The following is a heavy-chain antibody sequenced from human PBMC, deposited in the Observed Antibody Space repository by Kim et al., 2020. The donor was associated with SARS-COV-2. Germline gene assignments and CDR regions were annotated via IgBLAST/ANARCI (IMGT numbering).Heavy chain of an antibody. CDR2: IYYSGST. D-gene: IGHD1-7*01. CDR1: GGSVSSSSYY. J-gene: IGHJ4*02. Sequence: SETLSLTCTVSGGSVSSSSYYWSWIRQPPGKGLEWIGFIYYSGSTKYNPSLKSRVTISVDTSKNQFSLRLSSVTAADTAIHYCAREANWNYVVYWVQGT. CDR3: AREANWNYVVY. V-gene: IGHV4-61*01.